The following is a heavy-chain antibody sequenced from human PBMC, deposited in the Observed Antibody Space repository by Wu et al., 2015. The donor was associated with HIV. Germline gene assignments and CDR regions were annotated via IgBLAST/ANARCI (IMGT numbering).Heavy chain of an antibody. D-gene: IGHD6-6*01. Sequence: QVQLVQSGAEVKKPGSSVKVSCKASGGTFSSYAISWVRQAPGQGLEWMGDINLVFDTTKYAQKFQGRVTINADEFTNTAYMDLSSLTSEDTAVYYCARNSLGSSSDRPYYHYYMGVWGKGTTVTVSS. CDR1: GGTFSSYA. CDR3: ARNSLGSSSDRPYYHYYMGV. V-gene: IGHV1-69*13. CDR2: INLVFDTT. J-gene: IGHJ6*03.